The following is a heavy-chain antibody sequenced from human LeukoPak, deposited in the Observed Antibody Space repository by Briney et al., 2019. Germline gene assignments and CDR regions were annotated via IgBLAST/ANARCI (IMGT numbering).Heavy chain of an antibody. Sequence: GGSLRLSCAASGFTFSTYSLNWVRQAPGKGLEWVSSISSGSRYIYYADSVKGRFTISRDNSKNTLYLQMDSLRDEDTAVYYCARDRGYTYGHPLDYWGQGTLVTVSS. J-gene: IGHJ4*02. CDR2: ISSGSRYI. V-gene: IGHV3-21*01. D-gene: IGHD5-18*01. CDR1: GFTFSTYS. CDR3: ARDRGYTYGHPLDY.